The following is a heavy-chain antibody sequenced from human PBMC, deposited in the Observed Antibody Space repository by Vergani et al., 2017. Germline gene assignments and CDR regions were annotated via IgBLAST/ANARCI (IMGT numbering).Heavy chain of an antibody. V-gene: IGHV4-34*01. Sequence: QVQLQQWGAGLLKPSETLSLTCAVYGGSFSGYYWSWIRQPPGKGLEWIGEINHSGSTNYNPSLKSRVTISVDTSKKQFSLKLSSVTAADTAVYYCARRIGTGRRWFDPWGQGTLVTVSS. CDR2: INHSGST. D-gene: IGHD1-1*01. J-gene: IGHJ5*02. CDR1: GGSFSGYY. CDR3: ARRIGTGRRWFDP.